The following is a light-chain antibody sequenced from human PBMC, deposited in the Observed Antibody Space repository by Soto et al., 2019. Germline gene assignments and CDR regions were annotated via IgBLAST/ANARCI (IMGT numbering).Light chain of an antibody. CDR3: EESGELAGT. CDR2: GAS. CDR1: QSVSSSY. Sequence: TVLRPKHGTRCVYGRGIDALSCRTIQSVSSSYLAWYQQKPGQAPRLLIYGASSRATGIPDRFSGSGSGTEYTLTIQRRQPDGSAVSYYEESGELAGTDALGTKVDIK. J-gene: IGKJ1*01. V-gene: IGKV3-20*01.